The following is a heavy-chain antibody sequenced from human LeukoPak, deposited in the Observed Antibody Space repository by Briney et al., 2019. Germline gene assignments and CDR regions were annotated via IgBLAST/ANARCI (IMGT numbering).Heavy chain of an antibody. CDR2: SYHSGST. CDR1: GVSISRSNW. CDR3: AREKSGWYTYWYYYMDV. V-gene: IGHV4-4*02. D-gene: IGHD6-19*01. Sequence: SETLSLTCAVSGVSISRSNWWNWVRQPPGKGLEWIGESYHSGSTNYNPSLKSRVTISVDKSKNQFSLKPSSVTAADTDVYYCAREKSGWYTYWYYYMDVWGKGTTVTISS. J-gene: IGHJ6*03.